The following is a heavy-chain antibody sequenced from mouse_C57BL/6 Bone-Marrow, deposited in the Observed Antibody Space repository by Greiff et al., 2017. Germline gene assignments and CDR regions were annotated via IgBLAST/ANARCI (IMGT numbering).Heavy chain of an antibody. CDR2: IHPNGGST. Sequence: QVQLQQPGAELVKPGASVKLSCKASGYTFTSYWMHWVKQRPGQGLAWIGMIHPNGGSTNYNEQFKSKATLTVDKSSSTAYMQISSLTSVDSSVYSCTSSRLTGFAYWGQGTLVTVSA. V-gene: IGHV1-64*01. J-gene: IGHJ3*01. CDR1: GYTFTSYW. D-gene: IGHD4-1*01. CDR3: TSSRLTGFAY.